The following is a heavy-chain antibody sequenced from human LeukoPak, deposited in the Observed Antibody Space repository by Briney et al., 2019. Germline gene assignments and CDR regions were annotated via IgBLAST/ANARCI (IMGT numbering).Heavy chain of an antibody. CDR1: GFTFSSYW. Sequence: GGSLRLSCAASGFTFSSYWMSWVRQAPGKGLEWVANIKQDGSEKYYVDSVKGRFTISRDNAKNSLYLQMNSLRAEETAVYYCARDGGSYVNWFDPWGQGTLVTVSS. CDR3: ARDGGSYVNWFDP. CDR2: IKQDGSEK. V-gene: IGHV3-7*01. D-gene: IGHD1-26*01. J-gene: IGHJ5*02.